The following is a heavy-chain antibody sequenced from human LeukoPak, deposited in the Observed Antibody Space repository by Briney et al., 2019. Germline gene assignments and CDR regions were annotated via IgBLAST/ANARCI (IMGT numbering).Heavy chain of an antibody. CDR1: GGSISSYY. D-gene: IGHD3-10*01. J-gene: IGHJ4*02. CDR3: ARDVSYGSGMYYFDY. Sequence: PSETLSLTCTVSGGSISSYYWSWIRQPPGKGLEWIGYIYYSGSTNYNPSPKSRVTISVDTSKNQFSLKLSSVTAADTAVYYCARDVSYGSGMYYFDYWGQGTLVTVSS. V-gene: IGHV4-59*01. CDR2: IYYSGST.